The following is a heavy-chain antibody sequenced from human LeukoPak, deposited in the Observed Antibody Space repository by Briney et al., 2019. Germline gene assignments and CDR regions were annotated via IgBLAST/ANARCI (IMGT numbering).Heavy chain of an antibody. J-gene: IGHJ4*02. V-gene: IGHV4-4*09. CDR3: ARSYSSSWYF. Sequence: SETLSLTCTVSGDSISDYYWSWIRQPPGKGLEWIAYIYSTGTTKYNPSLKSRVTMSVDTSKNQFSLKLSSVTAADTAVYYCARSYSSSWYFWGQGTLVTVSS. CDR2: IYSTGTT. D-gene: IGHD6-13*01. CDR1: GDSISDYY.